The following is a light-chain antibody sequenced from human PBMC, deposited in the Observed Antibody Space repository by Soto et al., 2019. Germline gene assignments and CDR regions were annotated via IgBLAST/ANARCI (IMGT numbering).Light chain of an antibody. Sequence: EIVLTQSPGTLSLSPGERATLSCWASQSVSSNYLGWYQQKPGQAPRLLIYGASSRATGIPDRFSGSGSGTDFTLTISRLEPEDFALYFCHHYGSSAWTFGQGTKVEIK. CDR3: HHYGSSAWT. J-gene: IGKJ1*01. V-gene: IGKV3-20*01. CDR1: QSVSSNY. CDR2: GAS.